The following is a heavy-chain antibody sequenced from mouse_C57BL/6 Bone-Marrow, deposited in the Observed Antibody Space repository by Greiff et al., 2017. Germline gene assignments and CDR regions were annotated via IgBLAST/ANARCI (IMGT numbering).Heavy chain of an antibody. Sequence: LVESGAELVRPGASVKLSCTASGFNIKDDYMHWVKQRPEQGLEWIGWIDPENGDTEYASKFQGKATISADTSSNTAYLQLSSLTSEDTAVYYCTTGSSYWYFDVWGTGTRVTVSS. J-gene: IGHJ1*03. CDR1: GFNIKDDY. D-gene: IGHD1-1*01. CDR3: TTGSSYWYFDV. V-gene: IGHV14-4*01. CDR2: IDPENGDT.